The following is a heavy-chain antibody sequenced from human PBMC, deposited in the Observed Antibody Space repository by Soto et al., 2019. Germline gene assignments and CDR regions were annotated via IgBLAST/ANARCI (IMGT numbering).Heavy chain of an antibody. Sequence: QVQLQESGPGLVKPSETLSLTCTVSGGSISSYYWSWIRQPPGKGLEWIGYIYYSGSTNYNPSLKSRLTIAVDTSHDQFALKLRSVTAADTAVYDCARGSSGWSVYYYFDYWGQGTLVTVSS. CDR2: IYYSGST. CDR3: ARGSSGWSVYYYFDY. V-gene: IGHV4-59*01. CDR1: GGSISSYY. J-gene: IGHJ4*02. D-gene: IGHD6-19*01.